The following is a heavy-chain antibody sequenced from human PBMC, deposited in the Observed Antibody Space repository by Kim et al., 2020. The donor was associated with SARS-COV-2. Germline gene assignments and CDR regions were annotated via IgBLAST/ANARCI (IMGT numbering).Heavy chain of an antibody. V-gene: IGHV4-4*02. CDR2: IYHSGST. J-gene: IGHJ4*02. CDR1: GGSVSSTNW. D-gene: IGHD6-13*01. Sequence: SETLSLTCAVSGGSVSSTNWWTWVRQPPGKGLEWIGGIYHSGSTNYNPSLKSRVTISVDKSKNQFSLQLSSVTAADTAVYYCAAAPGYRPLRLEDWGQGT. CDR3: AAAPGYRPLRLED.